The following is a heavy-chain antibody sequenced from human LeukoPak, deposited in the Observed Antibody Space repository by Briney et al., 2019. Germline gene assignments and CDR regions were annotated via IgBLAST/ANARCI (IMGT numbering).Heavy chain of an antibody. D-gene: IGHD2-15*01. J-gene: IGHJ4*02. Sequence: GGSLRLSCTASGFTFINYAMSWVRQAPGKGLEWVSTISGSDGSTYYADSVKGRFTISRDNSKNTLYLQMNSLRVEDTAIYYCAKGRGYCTGGSCYSDYWGQGTLVTVSS. CDR3: AKGRGYCTGGSCYSDY. V-gene: IGHV3-23*01. CDR1: GFTFINYA. CDR2: ISGSDGST.